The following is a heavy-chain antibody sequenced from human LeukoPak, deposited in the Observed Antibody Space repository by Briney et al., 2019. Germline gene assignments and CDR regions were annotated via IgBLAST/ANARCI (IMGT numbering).Heavy chain of an antibody. Sequence: PGGSLRLSCAVSGFTVSNNYMNWVRQAPGKGLEWVSIIYSGGRTYYADSAKGRFTISRDIFKNTVYLQMNSLRAEDTAVYYCARDPYSGNYGDHYYYFMDVWGKGTTVTISS. J-gene: IGHJ6*03. CDR1: GFTVSNNY. V-gene: IGHV3-53*01. CDR2: IYSGGRT. CDR3: ARDPYSGNYGDHYYYFMDV. D-gene: IGHD1-26*01.